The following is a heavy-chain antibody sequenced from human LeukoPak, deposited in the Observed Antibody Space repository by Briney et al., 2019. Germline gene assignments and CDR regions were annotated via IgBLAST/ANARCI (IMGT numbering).Heavy chain of an antibody. Sequence: ASVKVSCKASGYTFTSYGISWLRQAPGQGLEWMGWISAYNGNTNYAQKLQGRVTMTTDTSTSTAYMELRSLRSDDTAVYYCARVLVVLGWDAFDIWGQGTMVTVSS. CDR1: GYTFTSYG. J-gene: IGHJ3*02. V-gene: IGHV1-18*01. CDR2: ISAYNGNT. D-gene: IGHD2-8*02. CDR3: ARVLVVLGWDAFDI.